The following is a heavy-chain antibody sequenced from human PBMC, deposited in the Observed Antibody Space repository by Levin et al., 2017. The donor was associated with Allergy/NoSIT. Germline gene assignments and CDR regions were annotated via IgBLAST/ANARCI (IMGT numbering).Heavy chain of an antibody. V-gene: IGHV3-23*01. J-gene: IGHJ4*02. D-gene: IGHD5-12*01. CDR1: GFTFSSYA. CDR3: AASIVATPKDPFDS. Sequence: PGESLKISCAASGFTFSSYAMSWVRQAPGKGLEWVSTISGSGDSTYYADSVKGRFTISRDNSKNTLYLQMNSLRAEDTAVYYCAASIVATPKDPFDSWGQGTLVTVSS. CDR2: ISGSGDST.